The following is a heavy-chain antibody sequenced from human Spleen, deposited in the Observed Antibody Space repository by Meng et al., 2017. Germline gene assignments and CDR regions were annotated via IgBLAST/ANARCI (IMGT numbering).Heavy chain of an antibody. D-gene: IGHD3-10*01. V-gene: IGHV3-30*07. CDR1: GFTFSSYA. CDR3: ARGSGASEYAFDI. J-gene: IGHJ3*02. CDR2: IHYDGGKI. Sequence: GESLKISCAASGFTFSSYAMHWVRQAPGKGLEWVAVIHYDGGKIYYADSVKGRFTISRDNPKNKVYLQMNSLRAEDTAVYYCARGSGASEYAFDIWGQGTMVTVSS.